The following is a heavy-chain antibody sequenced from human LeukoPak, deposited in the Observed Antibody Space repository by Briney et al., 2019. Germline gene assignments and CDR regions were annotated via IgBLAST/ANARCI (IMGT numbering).Heavy chain of an antibody. Sequence: GGSLRLSCAASGFIFTDYGFHWVRQAPGKGLEWVAAIWSDATNMYYANSVKGRFFIQRDDYQNTVYLELSSLRADDTAVYYCAKDGQRGFDYSNSFQYWGQGSLVTVSS. D-gene: IGHD4-11*01. V-gene: IGHV3-33*06. CDR1: GFIFTDYG. J-gene: IGHJ4*02. CDR3: AKDGQRGFDYSNSFQY. CDR2: IWSDATNM.